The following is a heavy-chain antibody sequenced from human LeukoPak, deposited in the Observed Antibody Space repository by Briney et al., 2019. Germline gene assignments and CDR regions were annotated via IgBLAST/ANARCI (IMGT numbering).Heavy chain of an antibody. J-gene: IGHJ3*02. CDR1: GYTFSSY. V-gene: IGHV1-46*01. CDR3: ARGNYGKATDI. CDR2: INPSSGST. Sequence: ASVKVSFKASGYTFSSYMHWVRQAPGQGLEWMGIINPSSGSTSYAQKFQDRVTMTRVTSTSTLYMELSSPRSEDTAVYYCARGNYGKATDIWGQGTMVTVSS. D-gene: IGHD4-11*01.